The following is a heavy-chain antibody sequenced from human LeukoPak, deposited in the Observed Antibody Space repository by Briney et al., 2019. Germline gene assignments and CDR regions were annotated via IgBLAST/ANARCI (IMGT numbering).Heavy chain of an antibody. CDR1: GDSVSTNSAG. CDR3: ARDPSGWYGSQRYFDY. D-gene: IGHD6-19*01. CDR2: THYNSNFFF. V-gene: IGHV6-1*01. Sequence: SQTLSLTCAISGDSVSTNSAGWNWIRQSPSRGLEWLGRTHYNSNFFFDYAPSAKSRITINPDTSKNQFSLQLNSVTPEDTAVYYCARDPSGWYGSQRYFDYWGQGTLVTVSS. J-gene: IGHJ4*02.